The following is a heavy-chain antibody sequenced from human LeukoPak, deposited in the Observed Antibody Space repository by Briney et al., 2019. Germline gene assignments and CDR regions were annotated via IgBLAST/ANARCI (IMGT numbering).Heavy chain of an antibody. Sequence: GGSLRLSCAASGFTFSSYGMHWVRQAPGKGLEWVAFIRYDGSNKYYADSVKGRFTISRDNSKNTLYLQMNSLRAEDTAVYYCAKTGGLWVRYFDWLFDYWGQGTLVTVSS. CDR1: GFTFSSYG. V-gene: IGHV3-30*02. CDR3: AKTGGLWVRYFDWLFDY. J-gene: IGHJ4*02. CDR2: IRYDGSNK. D-gene: IGHD3-9*01.